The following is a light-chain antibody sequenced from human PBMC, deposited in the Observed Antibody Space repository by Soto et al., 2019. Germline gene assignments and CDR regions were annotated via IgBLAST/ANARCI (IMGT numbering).Light chain of an antibody. J-gene: IGKJ5*01. CDR2: DAS. CDR3: QKRSNWRIT. Sequence: EIVLTQSPATLSLSPGERATLSCRASQSVSSYLAWYQQKPGKAPRLLIYDASNRATGIPARFSGSGSGTDFTLTISSLEPEDFAVYYCQKRSNWRITFGQGTRLEIK. CDR1: QSVSSY. V-gene: IGKV3-11*01.